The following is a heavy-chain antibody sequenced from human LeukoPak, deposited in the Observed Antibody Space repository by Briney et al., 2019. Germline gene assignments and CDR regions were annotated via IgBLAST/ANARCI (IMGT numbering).Heavy chain of an antibody. J-gene: IGHJ4*02. Sequence: RTSETLSLTCTVSGGSISGYYWNWIRQPPGKGLEWIGYIYYSGSTNYNPSLKSRVTISVDTSKNQFSLKLSSVTAADTAVYYCARAFYSSSWYHKEDFFDYWGQGTPVTVSS. V-gene: IGHV4-59*08. D-gene: IGHD6-13*01. CDR3: ARAFYSSSWYHKEDFFDY. CDR1: GGSISGYY. CDR2: IYYSGST.